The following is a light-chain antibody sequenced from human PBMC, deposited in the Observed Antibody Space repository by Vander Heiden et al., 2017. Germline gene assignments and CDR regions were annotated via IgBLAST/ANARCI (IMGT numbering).Light chain of an antibody. CDR3: QQRSNWPPEGT. J-gene: IGKJ4*01. CDR2: DAS. Sequence: EIVLTQSPATLSLSPGERATLPCRPSQSVSKYLAWHQHKPGQAPRLLIYDASNRAAGIPARFSGSGSGTDFTLTISSLEPEDFAVYYCQQRSNWPPEGTFGGGTKVEIK. V-gene: IGKV3-11*01. CDR1: QSVSKY.